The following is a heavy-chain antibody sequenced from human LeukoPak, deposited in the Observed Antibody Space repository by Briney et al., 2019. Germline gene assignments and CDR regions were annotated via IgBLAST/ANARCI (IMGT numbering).Heavy chain of an antibody. V-gene: IGHV4-59*08. CDR1: GGSISSYY. Sequence: SETLSLTCTVSGGSISSYYWSWIRQPPGKGLEWIGYIYYSGSTNYNSSLKSRVTISVDTSKNQFSLKLSSVTAADTAVYYCARQRYGYGPSGAFDIWGQGAMVTVSS. CDR2: IYYSGST. J-gene: IGHJ3*02. D-gene: IGHD5-18*01. CDR3: ARQRYGYGPSGAFDI.